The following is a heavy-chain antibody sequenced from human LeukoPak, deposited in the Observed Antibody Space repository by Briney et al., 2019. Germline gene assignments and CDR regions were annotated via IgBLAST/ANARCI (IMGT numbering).Heavy chain of an antibody. CDR2: IYYSGST. Sequence: KPSETLSLTCTVSGGSISSSSYYWGWIRQPPGKGLEWIGSIYYSGSTYYNPSLKSRVTISVDTSKNQFSLKLSSVTAAATAVYYCARQDSSSWYTKNWFDPWGQGTLVTVSS. D-gene: IGHD6-13*01. J-gene: IGHJ5*02. CDR3: ARQDSSSWYTKNWFDP. CDR1: GGSISSSSYY. V-gene: IGHV4-39*01.